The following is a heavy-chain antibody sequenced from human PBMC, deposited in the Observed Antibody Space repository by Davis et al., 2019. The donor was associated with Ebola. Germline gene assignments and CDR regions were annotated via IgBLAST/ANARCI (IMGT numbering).Heavy chain of an antibody. CDR3: AKDLKLPKKPYYFDY. J-gene: IGHJ4*02. CDR2: IWYDGSNK. CDR1: GFTFSSYG. D-gene: IGHD4-23*01. V-gene: IGHV3-30*02. Sequence: PGGSLRPSCAAPGFTFSSYGMHWVRQAPGKGLEWVAVIWYDGSNKYYADSVKGRFTISRGNSKNTLYLQMNSLRAEDTAVYYCAKDLKLPKKPYYFDYWGQGTLVTVSS.